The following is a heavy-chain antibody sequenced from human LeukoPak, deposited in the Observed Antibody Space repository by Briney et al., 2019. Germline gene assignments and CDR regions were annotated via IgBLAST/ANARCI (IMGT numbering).Heavy chain of an antibody. V-gene: IGHV3-23*01. CDR2: ISGSGVDI. CDR1: GFTFRSFA. Sequence: GGSLRLSCAASGFTFRSFAMMWFRQAPGKGLEWVSAISGSGVDIYYADSVKGRFTISRDNAKNSLYLQMNSLRVEDTAVYYCARSGVGVKDYWGQGTLVTVSS. D-gene: IGHD1-26*01. J-gene: IGHJ4*02. CDR3: ARSGVGVKDY.